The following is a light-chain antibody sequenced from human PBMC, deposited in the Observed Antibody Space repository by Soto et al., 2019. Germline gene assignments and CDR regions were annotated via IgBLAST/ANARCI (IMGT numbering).Light chain of an antibody. J-gene: IGKJ1*01. Sequence: ELVWTQPPAPLSLSPGERATLSSRASQSVSSNLAWYQQKPGQAPRLLIYGASTRATGIPARFSGSGSGTDFTLTINRLEPEDFAVYYCQQYGSSPRTFGQGTKVDIK. V-gene: IGKV3-20*01. CDR1: QSVSSN. CDR2: GAS. CDR3: QQYGSSPRT.